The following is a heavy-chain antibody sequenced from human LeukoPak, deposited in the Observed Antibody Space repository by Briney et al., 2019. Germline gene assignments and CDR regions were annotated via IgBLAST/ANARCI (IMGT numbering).Heavy chain of an antibody. J-gene: IGHJ4*02. D-gene: IGHD7-27*01. V-gene: IGHV6-1*01. CDR1: GDSVSSNSAA. CDR2: TYYRSKWHN. CDR3: ARLENWVFDY. Sequence: LSQTLSLTCAISGDSVSSNSAAWNWIRRSPSRGLEWLGRTYYRSKWHNDYAVSVKSRITLNPDTSRNQFSLQLLSVTPEDTAVYYCARLENWVFDYWGQGTLVTVSS.